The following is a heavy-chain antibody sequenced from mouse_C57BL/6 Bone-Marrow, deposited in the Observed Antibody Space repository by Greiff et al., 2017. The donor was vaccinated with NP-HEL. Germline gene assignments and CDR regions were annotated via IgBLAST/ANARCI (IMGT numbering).Heavy chain of an antibody. D-gene: IGHD2-3*01. Sequence: VMLVESGPGLVQPSQSLSITCTVSGFSLTSYGVHWVRQSPGKGLEWLGVIWRGGSTAYNAAFISRLSICTDNSKSQVFFIMNSLQADDTAIYYCAGDGCFPFAYWGQGTLVTVSA. CDR1: GFSLTSYG. J-gene: IGHJ3*01. CDR2: IWRGGST. CDR3: AGDGCFPFAY. V-gene: IGHV2-2*01.